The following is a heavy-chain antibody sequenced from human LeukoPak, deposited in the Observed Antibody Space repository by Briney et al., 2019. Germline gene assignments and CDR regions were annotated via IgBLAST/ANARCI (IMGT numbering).Heavy chain of an antibody. D-gene: IGHD4-17*01. CDR3: ARYGSPIHYYYMDV. V-gene: IGHV7-4-1*02. Sequence: ASVKVSCKASGGTFSSYAISWVRQAPGQGLEWMGWINTNTGNPTYAQGFTGRFVFSLDTSVSTAYLQISSLKAEDTAVYYCARYGSPIHYYYMDVWGKGTTVTVSS. J-gene: IGHJ6*03. CDR1: GGTFSSYA. CDR2: INTNTGNP.